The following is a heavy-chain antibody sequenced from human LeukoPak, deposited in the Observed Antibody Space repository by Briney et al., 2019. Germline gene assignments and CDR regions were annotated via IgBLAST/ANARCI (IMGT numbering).Heavy chain of an antibody. J-gene: IGHJ3*02. CDR3: ARNILFAFDI. CDR1: GFTFSSYG. V-gene: IGHV3-33*05. Sequence: GGSLRLSCAASGFTFSSYGMDWVRQAPGKGLEWVAVISYDGSNKYYADSVKGRFTISRDNSKNTLYLQVNSLRAEDTAMYYCARNILFAFDIWGQGTMVTVSS. CDR2: ISYDGSNK.